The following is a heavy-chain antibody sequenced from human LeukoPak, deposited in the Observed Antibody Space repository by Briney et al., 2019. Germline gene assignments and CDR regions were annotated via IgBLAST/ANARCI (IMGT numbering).Heavy chain of an antibody. D-gene: IGHD2-15*01. J-gene: IGHJ4*02. CDR1: GFTFSSYG. CDR3: ARGPGLLGYCSGGSCYGY. CDR2: IWYDGSNK. Sequence: PGGSVRLSCAASGFTFSSYGMHWVRQAPGKGLEWVAVIWYDGSNKYYADSVKGRFTISRDNSKNTLYLQMNSLRAEDTAVYYCARGPGLLGYCSGGSCYGYWGQGTLVTVSS. V-gene: IGHV3-33*01.